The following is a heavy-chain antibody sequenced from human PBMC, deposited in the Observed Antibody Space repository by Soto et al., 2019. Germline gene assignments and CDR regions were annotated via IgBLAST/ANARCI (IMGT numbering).Heavy chain of an antibody. D-gene: IGHD2-21*01. V-gene: IGHV4-59*01. CDR2: IYYSGST. Sequence: SETLSLTCTVSGGSISSYYWSWIRQPPGKGLEWIGYIYYSGSTNYNPSLKSRVTISVDTSKNQFSLKLSSVTAADTAVYYCARGINWSDPWGQGTLVTVSS. J-gene: IGHJ5*02. CDR3: ARGINWSDP. CDR1: GGSISSYY.